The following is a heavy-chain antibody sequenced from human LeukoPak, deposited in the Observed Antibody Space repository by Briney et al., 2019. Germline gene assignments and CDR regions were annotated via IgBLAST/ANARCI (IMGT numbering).Heavy chain of an antibody. Sequence: GESLKISCKGSGYSFTSYWIGWVRQMPGKGLEWMGIIYPGDSDTRYSPSFQGQVTISADKSISTAYLQWSSLKASDTAMYYCARSPGDRYNWNKKSYYYYYYYMDVWGKGTTVTVSS. V-gene: IGHV5-51*01. CDR1: GYSFTSYW. CDR3: ARSPGDRYNWNKKSYYYYYYYMDV. J-gene: IGHJ6*03. CDR2: IYPGDSDT. D-gene: IGHD1/OR15-1a*01.